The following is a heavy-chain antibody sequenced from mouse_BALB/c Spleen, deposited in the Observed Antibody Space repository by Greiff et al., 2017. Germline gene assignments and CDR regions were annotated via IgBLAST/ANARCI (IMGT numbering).Heavy chain of an antibody. Sequence: QVQLQQSGAELAKPGASVKMSCKASGYTFTSYWMHWVKQRPGQGLEWIGYINPSTGYTEYNQKFKDKATLTADKSSSTAYMQLSSLTSEDSAVYYCAREGYYEGAMDYWGQGTSVTVSS. CDR2: INPSTGYT. CDR3: AREGYYEGAMDY. J-gene: IGHJ4*01. V-gene: IGHV1-7*01. D-gene: IGHD2-3*01. CDR1: GYTFTSYW.